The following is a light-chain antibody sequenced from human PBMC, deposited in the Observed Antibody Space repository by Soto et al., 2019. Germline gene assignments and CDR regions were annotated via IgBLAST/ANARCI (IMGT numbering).Light chain of an antibody. CDR2: GAS. V-gene: IGKV3-20*01. CDR3: QHYGSSPRT. CDR1: QTVSSSH. Sequence: EIVLTQSPGTLSLSPGERATLCCRASQTVSSSHLAWYQQKPGQAPNLLIYGASSRATGIPDRFSGSGSGTDFTLTISRLEPEDFAVYYCQHYGSSPRTFGGGTKVEIK. J-gene: IGKJ4*01.